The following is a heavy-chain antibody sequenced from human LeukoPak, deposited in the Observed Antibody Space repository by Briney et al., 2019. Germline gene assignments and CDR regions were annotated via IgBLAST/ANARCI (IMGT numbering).Heavy chain of an antibody. CDR1: GGSISSGGYY. CDR3: ASYFRGGYYPLFGY. Sequence: SETLSLTCTVSGGSISSGGYYWSWIRQHPGKGLEWIGYIYYSGSTYYNPSLKSRVTISVDTSKNQFSLKLSSVTAADTAVYYCASYFRGGYYPLFGYWGQGTLVTVSS. D-gene: IGHD3-22*01. CDR2: IYYSGST. J-gene: IGHJ4*02. V-gene: IGHV4-31*03.